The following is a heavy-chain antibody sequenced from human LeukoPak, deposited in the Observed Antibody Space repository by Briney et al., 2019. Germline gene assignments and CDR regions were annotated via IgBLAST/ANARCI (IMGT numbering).Heavy chain of an antibody. CDR2: ISAYNGNT. D-gene: IGHD5-18*01. V-gene: IGHV1-18*01. CDR3: ARELYSYGPVDY. J-gene: IGHJ4*02. CDR1: GYTFTCYG. Sequence: GASVKVSCKASGYTFTCYGVSWVRQAPGQGLEWMGWISAYNGNTNYAQKLQGRVTMTTDTSTSTAYMELRSLRSDDTAVYYCARELYSYGPVDYWGQGTLVTVSS.